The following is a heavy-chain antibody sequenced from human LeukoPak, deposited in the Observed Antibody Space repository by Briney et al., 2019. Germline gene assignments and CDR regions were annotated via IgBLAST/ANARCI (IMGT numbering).Heavy chain of an antibody. CDR1: GFTFDGYV. D-gene: IGHD3-22*01. Sequence: GRPLRHSCAPSGFTFDGYVLHWVRQAPRQGLAGVSWISLYSGGIGYADSLKGRFTISRDNAKNSLYLQMNSLRAEDTAVYYCARDPPINQVRGEGPEWYSSGDLDYWGQGTLVTVSS. CDR2: ISLYSGGI. J-gene: IGHJ4*02. V-gene: IGHV3-9*01. CDR3: ARDPPINQVRGEGPEWYSSGDLDY.